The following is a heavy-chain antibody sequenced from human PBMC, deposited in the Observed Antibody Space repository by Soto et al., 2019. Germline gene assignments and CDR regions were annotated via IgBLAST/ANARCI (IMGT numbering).Heavy chain of an antibody. J-gene: IGHJ4*01. Sequence: SQTLSLTCAITGDSVSSNSAGRSWVRQSPSRGLEWLGRTHYRSKWYYEYAVSVRGRITINPDTSKNQYSLQLNSVTPEDTAVYFCARGEQYSGRIFDYWGQGTLVTVSS. CDR1: GDSVSSNSAG. CDR2: THYRSKWYY. D-gene: IGHD1-26*01. V-gene: IGHV6-1*01. CDR3: ARGEQYSGRIFDY.